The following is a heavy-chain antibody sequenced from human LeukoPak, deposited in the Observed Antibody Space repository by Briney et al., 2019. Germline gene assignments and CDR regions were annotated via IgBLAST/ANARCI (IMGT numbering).Heavy chain of an antibody. J-gene: IGHJ4*02. V-gene: IGHV3-74*01. Sequence: PGGSLRLSCAASGFTFSSYWMHWVRQAPGKELVWVSRINSDGSSTSYADSVKGRFTISRDNAKNTLYLQMNSLRAEDTAVYYCASEMYDFWSGYYTGIGYWGQGTLVTVSS. CDR3: ASEMYDFWSGYYTGIGY. D-gene: IGHD3-3*01. CDR1: GFTFSSYW. CDR2: INSDGSST.